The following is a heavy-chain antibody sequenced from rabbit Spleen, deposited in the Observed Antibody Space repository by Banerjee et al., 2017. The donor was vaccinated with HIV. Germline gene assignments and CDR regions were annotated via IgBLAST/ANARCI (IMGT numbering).Heavy chain of an antibody. CDR3: ARGDSKYDDFDP. CDR2: IVVGGNNNN. J-gene: IGHJ2*01. V-gene: IGHV1S40*01. D-gene: IGHD4-1*01. Sequence: IACIVVGGNNNNYFASWAKGRFTISKTSSTTVTLQMTSLTAADTATYFCARGDSKYDDFDPWGPGTLVTVS.